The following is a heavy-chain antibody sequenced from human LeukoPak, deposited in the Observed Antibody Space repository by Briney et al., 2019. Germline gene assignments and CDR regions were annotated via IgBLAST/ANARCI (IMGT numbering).Heavy chain of an antibody. CDR2: VSRSGVDT. V-gene: IGHV3-23*01. CDR1: GFTFSSYA. CDR3: VKHSGGVYGNSDS. D-gene: IGHD1-1*01. J-gene: IGHJ4*02. Sequence: GGSLRLSCVASGFTFSSYAVSWFRQAPGKGVEWVSTVSRSGVDTYYADSVRGGFTISKDSSKNTLQMNSLSAEDTAIYYCVKHSGGVYGNSDSWGQGILVTVSS.